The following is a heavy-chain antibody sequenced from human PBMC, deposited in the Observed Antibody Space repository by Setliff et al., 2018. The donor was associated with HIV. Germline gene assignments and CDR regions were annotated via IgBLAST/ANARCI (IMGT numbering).Heavy chain of an antibody. CDR1: GASINSYF. V-gene: IGHV4-59*08. CDR2: IYYTGST. D-gene: IGHD3-16*01. J-gene: IGHJ4*02. CDR3: ASRAGGDY. Sequence: SETLSLTCTVSGASINSYFWSWIRQPPGKGPEWLGYIYYTGSTNYNPALESRITMSVDTSKNQFSLNLSSVTAADTAVYYCASRAGGDYWGQGTLVTVSS.